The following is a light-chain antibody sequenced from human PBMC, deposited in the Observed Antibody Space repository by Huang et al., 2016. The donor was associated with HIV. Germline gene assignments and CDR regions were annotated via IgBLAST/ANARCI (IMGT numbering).Light chain of an antibody. Sequence: DIQMTQSPSSLSASVGDRVTIPCRASQSIKVFLNWYTQKPGKAPKLLIYSASRLESGVPSRFSGSGSGTDCSLTINNLQPDDSATYYCQQSNSPPYTFGQGTKVEIK. CDR3: QQSNSPPYT. J-gene: IGKJ2*01. V-gene: IGKV1-39*01. CDR1: QSIKVF. CDR2: SAS.